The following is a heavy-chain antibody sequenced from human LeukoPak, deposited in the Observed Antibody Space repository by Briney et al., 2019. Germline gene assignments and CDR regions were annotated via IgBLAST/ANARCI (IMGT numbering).Heavy chain of an antibody. D-gene: IGHD3-3*01. CDR1: GLNFNSYS. Sequence: GGSLRLSCAASGLNFNSYSMNWVRQAPGKGLEWVSSISSSSSFIYYADSLKGRFTISRDNAKNPLYLQMNSLRAEDTAVYYCARVQEYYDFWSGYYTQYYFDYWGQGTLVTVSS. V-gene: IGHV3-21*01. CDR3: ARVQEYYDFWSGYYTQYYFDY. CDR2: ISSSSSFI. J-gene: IGHJ4*02.